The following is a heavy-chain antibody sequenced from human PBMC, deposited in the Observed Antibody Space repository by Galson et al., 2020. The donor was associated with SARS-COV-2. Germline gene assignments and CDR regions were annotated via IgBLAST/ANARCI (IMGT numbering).Heavy chain of an antibody. V-gene: IGHV3-21*01. CDR1: GFSFTTYG. CDR2: ISSSGSSI. Sequence: TGGSLRLSCAASGFSFTTYGMNWVRQAPGRGLEWVSSISSSGSSIFYADSVRGRFTISRDNAKSSLYLQLNSLRVEDTAVYYCARDRVQGGGNNWFDPWGRGTLVTVSS. D-gene: IGHD3-16*01. CDR3: ARDRVQGGGNNWFDP. J-gene: IGHJ5*02.